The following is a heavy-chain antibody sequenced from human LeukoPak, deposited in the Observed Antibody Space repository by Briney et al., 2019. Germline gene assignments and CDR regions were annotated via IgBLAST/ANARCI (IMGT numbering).Heavy chain of an antibody. D-gene: IGHD3-10*01. CDR3: ALSYYYGSGLIDAFDI. J-gene: IGHJ3*02. CDR2: LYRDDDK. Sequence: SGPTLVKPTQTLTLTCTFSGFSLTTRGVGVGCIRQAPGKALEWLALLYRDDDKRYSPSLKSRLTFTKDTSKNQMVLTMTNMEPVDTGTYYCALSYYYGSGLIDAFDIWGQGTTVTVSS. V-gene: IGHV2-5*02. CDR1: GFSLTTRGVG.